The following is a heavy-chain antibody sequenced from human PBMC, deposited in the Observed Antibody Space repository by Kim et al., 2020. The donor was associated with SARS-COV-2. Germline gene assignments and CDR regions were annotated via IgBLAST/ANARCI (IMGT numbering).Heavy chain of an antibody. Sequence: GGSLRLSCAASRSSFSIYGMHWVRQAPGKGLEWVARIWYDGSKEFYAESVKGRFTISRDNSRNTLDLQMTGLRVEDKGLYYCARDLSPYGTRHYGMDVWG. CDR3: ARDLSPYGTRHYGMDV. CDR1: RSSFSIYG. D-gene: IGHD3-10*01. CDR2: IWYDGSKE. J-gene: IGHJ6*01. V-gene: IGHV3-33*01.